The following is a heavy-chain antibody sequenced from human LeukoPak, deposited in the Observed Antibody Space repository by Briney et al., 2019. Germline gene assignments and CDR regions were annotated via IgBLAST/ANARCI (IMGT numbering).Heavy chain of an antibody. CDR1: GGSFSGYY. J-gene: IGHJ2*01. CDR2: INHSGST. CDR3: ARSVGLRLLEWLRYFDL. D-gene: IGHD3-3*01. V-gene: IGHV4-34*01. Sequence: SETLSLTCAVYGGSFSGYYLSWIRQPPGKGLEWIGEINHSGSTNYNPSLKSRVTISVDTSKNQFSLKLSSVTSADTAVYYCARSVGLRLLEWLRYFDLWGRGTLVTVSS.